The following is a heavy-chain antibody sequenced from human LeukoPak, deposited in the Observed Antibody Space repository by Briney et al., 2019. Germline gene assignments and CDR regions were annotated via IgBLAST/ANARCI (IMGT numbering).Heavy chain of an antibody. J-gene: IGHJ4*02. Sequence: GASVKVSCKTSGYTFTSFDITWVRQATGQGLEWMGWMNPNSGNTGYAQRFQGRVTMTRNPSISTAYMELSSLRSEDTAIYYCARESGFYGSGSRYWGQETLVTVSS. V-gene: IGHV1-8*01. CDR3: ARESGFYGSGSRY. CDR1: GYTFTSFD. CDR2: MNPNSGNT. D-gene: IGHD3-10*01.